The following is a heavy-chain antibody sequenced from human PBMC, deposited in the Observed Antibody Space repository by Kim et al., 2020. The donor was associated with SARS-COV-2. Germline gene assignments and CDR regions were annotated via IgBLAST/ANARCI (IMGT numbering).Heavy chain of an antibody. CDR1: GGSFSGYY. Sequence: SETLSLTCAVYGGSFSGYYWSWIRQPPGKGLEWIGEINHSGSTNYNPSLKSRVTISVDTSKNQFSLKLSSVTAADTAVYYCARGRPRLGIPRCRGGSCYANWLDPWGQGTPVTVSS. J-gene: IGHJ5*02. CDR3: ARGRPRLGIPRCRGGSCYANWLDP. D-gene: IGHD2-15*01. V-gene: IGHV4-34*01. CDR2: INHSGST.